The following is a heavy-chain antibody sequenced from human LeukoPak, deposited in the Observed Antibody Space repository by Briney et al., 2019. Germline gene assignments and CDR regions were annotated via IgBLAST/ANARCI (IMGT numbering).Heavy chain of an antibody. CDR3: TILGATNAFDI. J-gene: IGHJ3*02. D-gene: IGHD1-26*01. CDR2: MNPNSGNT. V-gene: IGHV1-8*03. Sequence: RASVKVSCKASGYTFTSYDINWVRQATGQGLEWMGWMNPNSGNTGYAQKFQGRVTITRNTSISTAYMELSSLRSEDTAVYYCTILGATNAFDIWGQGTMVTVSS. CDR1: GYTFTSYD.